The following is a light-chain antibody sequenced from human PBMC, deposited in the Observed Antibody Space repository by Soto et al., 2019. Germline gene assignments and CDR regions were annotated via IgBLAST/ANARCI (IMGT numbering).Light chain of an antibody. Sequence: QSVLTQPASVSGSPGQSITISCTGTTSDVGGYNYVSWYQHHPDKAPKLMIYEVSNRPSGVSNRFSGSKSGNTASLTISGLQTAVEADYYCSSYTSGSTLVFGTGTKVTVL. V-gene: IGLV2-14*01. CDR1: TSDVGGYNY. J-gene: IGLJ1*01. CDR3: SSYTSGSTLV. CDR2: EVS.